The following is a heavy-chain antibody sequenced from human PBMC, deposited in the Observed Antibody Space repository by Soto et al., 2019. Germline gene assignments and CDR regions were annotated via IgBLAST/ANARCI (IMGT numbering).Heavy chain of an antibody. D-gene: IGHD6-13*01. V-gene: IGHV3-21*01. Sequence: GGSPRLSCAASGFTFSSYSMNWVLQAPGKGLEWVSSISSSSSYIYYADSVKGRFTISRDNAKNSLYLQMNSLRAEDTAVYYCARVPVIAAAEFDYWGQGTLVTVSS. J-gene: IGHJ4*02. CDR3: ARVPVIAAAEFDY. CDR1: GFTFSSYS. CDR2: ISSSSSYI.